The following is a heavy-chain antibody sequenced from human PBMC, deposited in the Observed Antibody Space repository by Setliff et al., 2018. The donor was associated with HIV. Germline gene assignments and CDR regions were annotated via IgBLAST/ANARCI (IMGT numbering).Heavy chain of an antibody. D-gene: IGHD6-13*01. J-gene: IGHJ4*02. CDR3: ARLRTAPAGRLYPPGY. CDR2: IYYTGST. V-gene: IGHV4-39*01. Sequence: SETLSLTCAVSGGSIISSTFYWGWIRQPPGKGLEWIGTIYYTGSTYYNPSLKSRLTISVDPSKNQLSLRLTSVTATDTAVYYCARLRTAPAGRLYPPGYWGQGTLVTVSS. CDR1: GGSIISSTFY.